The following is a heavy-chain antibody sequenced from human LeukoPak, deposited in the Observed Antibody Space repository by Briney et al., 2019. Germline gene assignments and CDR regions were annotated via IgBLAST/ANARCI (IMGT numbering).Heavy chain of an antibody. Sequence: PGGSLRLSCAASGFAFGSYAMAWVRQAPGKGLEWVSHISGSGGIIYYADSVKGRFTISRDNSKNTLYLQMNSLRAGDTAVYYCARPHCSSTSCDINYYYYYYMDVWGKGTTVTVSS. D-gene: IGHD2-2*02. CDR1: GFAFGSYA. V-gene: IGHV3-23*01. CDR2: ISGSGGII. J-gene: IGHJ6*03. CDR3: ARPHCSSTSCDINYYYYYYMDV.